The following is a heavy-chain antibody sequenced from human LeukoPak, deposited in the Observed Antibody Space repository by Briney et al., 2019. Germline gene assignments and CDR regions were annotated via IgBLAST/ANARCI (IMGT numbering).Heavy chain of an antibody. CDR3: ARGNGLRFLEWLLPYYYYYYMDV. Sequence: PSETLSLTCGVYGASFSGYYWSWIRQPPGKGLEWIGEINHSGSTNYNPSLKSRVTISIDTSKNQFSLKMYFVTAADTAVYYCARGNGLRFLEWLLPYYYYYYMDVWGKGTTVTVSS. V-gene: IGHV4-34*01. J-gene: IGHJ6*03. D-gene: IGHD3-3*01. CDR2: INHSGST. CDR1: GASFSGYY.